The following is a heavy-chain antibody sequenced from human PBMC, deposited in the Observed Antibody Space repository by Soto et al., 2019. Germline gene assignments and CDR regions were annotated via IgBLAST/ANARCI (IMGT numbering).Heavy chain of an antibody. D-gene: IGHD6-19*01. Sequence: VQLVESGGGVVKPGRSLRLSCAASGFTFSDYAMHWVRQAPGTGLEWVAVVAHDGRNTHYADTVKGRITISRDSSKNTVSLEMTSLRAEDTAVYYCAKGGRQWLVSSDFNYWGQGALVSVSS. CDR1: GFTFSDYA. V-gene: IGHV3-30*18. J-gene: IGHJ4*02. CDR2: VAHDGRNT. CDR3: AKGGRQWLVSSDFNY.